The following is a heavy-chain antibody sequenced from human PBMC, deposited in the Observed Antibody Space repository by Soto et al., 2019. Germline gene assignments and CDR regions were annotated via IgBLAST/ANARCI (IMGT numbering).Heavy chain of an antibody. V-gene: IGHV1-69*13. D-gene: IGHD2-15*01. CDR1: GGTFSSYA. J-gene: IGHJ3*02. CDR2: IIPIFGTA. CDR3: ARFEPSRYCSGGSCYPDAFDI. Sequence: SVKVSCKASGGTFSSYAISWVRQAPGQGLEWMGGIIPIFGTANYAQKFQGRVTITADESTSTAYMELSSLRSEDTAVYYCARFEPSRYCSGGSCYPDAFDIWGQGTMVTVSS.